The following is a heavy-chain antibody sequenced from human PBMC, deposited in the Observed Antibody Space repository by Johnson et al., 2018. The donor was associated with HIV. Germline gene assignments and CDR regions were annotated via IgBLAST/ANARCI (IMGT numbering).Heavy chain of an antibody. CDR1: GFTFSSYA. V-gene: IGHV3-30*04. J-gene: IGHJ3*01. CDR3: AVWGCSSTSCYGEGAFDV. CDR2: ISYDGSNK. Sequence: QVQLVESGGGVVQPGRSLRLSCVASGFTFSSYAMHWVRQAPGKGLEWVAVISYDGSNKYYADSVKGRFTISRDNAKNSLYLQMNSLRAEDTALYYCAVWGCSSTSCYGEGAFDVWGQGTKVTVSS. D-gene: IGHD2-2*01.